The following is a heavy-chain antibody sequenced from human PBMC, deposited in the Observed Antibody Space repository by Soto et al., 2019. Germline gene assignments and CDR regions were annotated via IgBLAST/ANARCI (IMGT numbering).Heavy chain of an antibody. J-gene: IGHJ4*02. CDR3: TGEVASGY. V-gene: IGHV3-30*03. CDR1: GLTVSNYG. Sequence: PGGSLRLSCAVSGLTVSNYGMHWVRQAPGKGLEWVAVISRDGRTKFYADSVKDRFTISRDNTRNTLFLEMNSLRSDDMAVYYCTGEVASGYWGQGTLVTVSS. CDR2: ISRDGRTK. D-gene: IGHD2-8*02.